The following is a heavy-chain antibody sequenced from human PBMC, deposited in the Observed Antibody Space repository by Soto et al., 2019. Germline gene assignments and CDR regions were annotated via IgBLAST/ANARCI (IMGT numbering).Heavy chain of an antibody. CDR3: AHRRAYCTGGSCYSIWFDP. Sequence: SGPTRVNPTQTLTLTVTFSGFSLSTSGMGVCWIRQPPGNALEWLALIYWDDDKRYSPSLKSRLTITKDTSKNQVALTTTNMDPVDTAPYYCAHRRAYCTGGSCYSIWFDPWGQGTLLTVSS. V-gene: IGHV2-5*02. CDR2: IYWDDDK. D-gene: IGHD2-15*01. CDR1: GFSLSTSGMG. J-gene: IGHJ5*02.